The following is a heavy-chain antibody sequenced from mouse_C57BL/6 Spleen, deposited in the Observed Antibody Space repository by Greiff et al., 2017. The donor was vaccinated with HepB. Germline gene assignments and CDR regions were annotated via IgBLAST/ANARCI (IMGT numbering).Heavy chain of an antibody. CDR3: ARDLLRVFAY. J-gene: IGHJ3*01. D-gene: IGHD1-1*01. CDR2: ISPGDGDT. Sequence: QVQLQQSGPELVKPGASVKISCKASGYAFSSSWMNWVKQRPGKGLEWIGRISPGDGDTNYNGKCKGKATLTADKSSSTAYMQLSSLTSEDSAVYFGARDLLRVFAYWGQGTLVTVSA. V-gene: IGHV1-82*01. CDR1: GYAFSSSW.